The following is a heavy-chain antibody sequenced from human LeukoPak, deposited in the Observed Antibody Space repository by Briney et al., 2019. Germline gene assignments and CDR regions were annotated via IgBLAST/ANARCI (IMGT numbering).Heavy chain of an antibody. V-gene: IGHV3-30-3*01. CDR2: ISYDGSNK. CDR1: GFTFSSYA. D-gene: IGHD6-13*01. CDR3: ARDGTGGVAAAGRLDY. Sequence: TGGSLRLSCAASGFTFSSYAMHWVRQAPGKGLEWVAVISYDGSNKYYADSVKGRFTISRDNSKNTLYLRMNSLRAEDTAVYYCARDGTGGVAAAGRLDYWGQGTLVTVSS. J-gene: IGHJ4*02.